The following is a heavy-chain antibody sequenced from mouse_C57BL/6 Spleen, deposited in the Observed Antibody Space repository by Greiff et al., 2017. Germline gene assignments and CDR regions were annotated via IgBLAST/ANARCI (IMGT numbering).Heavy chain of an antibody. CDR1: GFNIKDYY. Sequence: EVKLQESGAELVKPGASVKLSCTASGFNIKDYYMHWVKQRTEQGLEWIGRIDPEDGETKYAPKVQGKATITADTSSNTAYLQLSSLTSEDTAVYYCARGRTGTRYFDVWGTGTTVTVSS. CDR3: ARGRTGTRYFDV. J-gene: IGHJ1*03. CDR2: IDPEDGET. V-gene: IGHV14-2*01. D-gene: IGHD4-1*01.